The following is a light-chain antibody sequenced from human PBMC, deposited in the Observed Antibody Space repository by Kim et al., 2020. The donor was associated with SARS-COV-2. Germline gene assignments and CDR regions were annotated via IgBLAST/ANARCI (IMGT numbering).Light chain of an antibody. Sequence: PGERATLSCRTSEVISNTYLRGYHQKPGQAPRLLIYATSSRAPGIPDRFSGSGSGTDFTLTINRLGPEDFAVYYCQQYGSIPPYRFGQGTKLEI. CDR1: EVISNTY. CDR2: ATS. CDR3: QQYGSIPPYR. V-gene: IGKV3-20*01. J-gene: IGKJ2*03.